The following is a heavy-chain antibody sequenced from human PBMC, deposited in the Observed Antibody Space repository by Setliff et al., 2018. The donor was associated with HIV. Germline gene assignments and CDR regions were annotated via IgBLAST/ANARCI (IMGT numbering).Heavy chain of an antibody. CDR2: VHHGGTA. D-gene: IGHD3-22*01. J-gene: IGHJ4*02. CDR1: GGSMTSHF. V-gene: IGHV4-59*11. Sequence: SETLSLTCTVSGGSMTSHFWGWIRQPPGKGLEWIGYVHHGGTANYNPTLKSRVSMSVDRSRNQVSLNLNSVTAADTAVYYCARVYDSTGYYFDFWGQGTLVTVSS. CDR3: ARVYDSTGYYFDF.